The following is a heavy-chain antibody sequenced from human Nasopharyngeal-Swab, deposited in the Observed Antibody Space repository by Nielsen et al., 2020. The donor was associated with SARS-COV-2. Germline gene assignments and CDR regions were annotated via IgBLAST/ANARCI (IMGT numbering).Heavy chain of an antibody. J-gene: IGHJ6*02. V-gene: IGHV3-30*03. CDR2: ISYEGSIK. CDR1: GFSFNNYG. D-gene: IGHD3-3*01. Sequence: GGSLRLSCTASGFSFNNYGMHWVRQAPGKGLEWVAIISYEGSIKHYADYVEGRFTISRDNAKNSLYLQMNSLRAEDTAVYYCARDGLDYDFWSAYFMDVWGQGTTVTVSS. CDR3: ARDGLDYDFWSAYFMDV.